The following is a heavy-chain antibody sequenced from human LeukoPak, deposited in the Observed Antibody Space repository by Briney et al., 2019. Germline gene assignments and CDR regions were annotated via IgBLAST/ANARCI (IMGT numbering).Heavy chain of an antibody. D-gene: IGHD1-26*01. CDR3: ARVGPGELPFDY. CDR1: GFTFSAYS. J-gene: IGHJ4*02. CDR2: ISTLSYI. V-gene: IGHV3-21*01. Sequence: GSLRLSCAASGFTFSAYSMNWVRQAPGKGLEWVSSISTLSYIYYVDSVKGRFTISRDNAKNSLYLQMNSLRAEDTAVYYCARVGPGELPFDYWGQGALVTVSS.